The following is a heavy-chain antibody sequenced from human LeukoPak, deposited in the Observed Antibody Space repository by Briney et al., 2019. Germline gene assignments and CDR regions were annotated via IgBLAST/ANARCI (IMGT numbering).Heavy chain of an antibody. Sequence: GASVKVSCKASGYTFTSYDINWVRQATGQGLEWMGWISAYNGNTNYAQKLQGRVTMTTDTSTSTAYMELRSLRSDDTAVYYCARTHPLSVVPAAGWFDPWGQGTLVTVSS. V-gene: IGHV1-18*01. CDR3: ARTHPLSVVPAAGWFDP. CDR1: GYTFTSYD. CDR2: ISAYNGNT. J-gene: IGHJ5*02. D-gene: IGHD2-2*01.